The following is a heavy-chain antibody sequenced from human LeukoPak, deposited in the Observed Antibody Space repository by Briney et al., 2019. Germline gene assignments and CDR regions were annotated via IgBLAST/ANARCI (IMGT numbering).Heavy chain of an antibody. J-gene: IGHJ4*02. V-gene: IGHV4-61*02. D-gene: IGHD5-24*01. CDR2: IYTSGST. CDR3: ARGRDGYNFLNRGEYYYFDY. CDR1: GGSISSGTYY. Sequence: SETLSLTCTVSGGSISSGTYYWSWIRQPAGKGLEWIGRIYTSGSTNYNPSLKSRVTISVDTSKNQFSLRLNSVTAADTAMYYCARGRDGYNFLNRGEYYYFDYWGQGTLITVSS.